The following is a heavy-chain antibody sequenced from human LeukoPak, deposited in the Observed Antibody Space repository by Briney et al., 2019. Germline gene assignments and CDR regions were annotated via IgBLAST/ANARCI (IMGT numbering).Heavy chain of an antibody. J-gene: IGHJ4*02. Sequence: GGSLSLSCDVSEFTFSSYWMTWVRQAPGKGLEWVANINPDGSEKYYVDSVKGRFTISRDNAKNSLYLQMNSLRTGDTALYYCATDLNWNSFWGQGTLVTVSS. V-gene: IGHV3-7*03. CDR3: ATDLNWNSF. CDR2: INPDGSEK. D-gene: IGHD1-7*01. CDR1: EFTFSSYW.